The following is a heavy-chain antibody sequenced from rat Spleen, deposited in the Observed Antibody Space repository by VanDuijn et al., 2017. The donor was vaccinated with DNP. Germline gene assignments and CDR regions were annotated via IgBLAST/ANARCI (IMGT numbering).Heavy chain of an antibody. V-gene: IGHV3-1*01. CDR1: GYSITSHY. Sequence: EVQLQESGPGLVKPSQSLSLTCSVTGYSITSHYWGWIRKFPGNKMEYIGHISYSGSTNYNPSLRSRISITRDTSKNHFFLHLNSVTTEDTATYYCARWTRYFDYWGQGVMVTVSS. J-gene: IGHJ2*01. D-gene: IGHD1-7*01. CDR2: ISYSGST. CDR3: ARWTRYFDY.